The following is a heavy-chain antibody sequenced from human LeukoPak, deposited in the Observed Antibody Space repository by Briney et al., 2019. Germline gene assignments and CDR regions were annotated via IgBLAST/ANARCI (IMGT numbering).Heavy chain of an antibody. J-gene: IGHJ6*03. V-gene: IGHV4-59*01. Sequence: SETLSLTCTVSGGSINSYYWSWIRQPPGKGLEWIGFIYYSGSTNYNPSLKSRVTISLDTSKNQFSLKLSSVTPADTAVYYCARYVGAYSSMDVWGQGTTVTVSS. CDR2: IYYSGST. CDR3: ARYVGAYSSMDV. D-gene: IGHD3-16*01. CDR1: GGSINSYY.